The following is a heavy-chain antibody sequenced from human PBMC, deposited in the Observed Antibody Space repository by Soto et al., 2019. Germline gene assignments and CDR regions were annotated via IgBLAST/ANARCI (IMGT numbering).Heavy chain of an antibody. J-gene: IGHJ4*02. Sequence: GGSLRLSCAASGFTFSSYAMHWVRQAPGKGLEWVAVISYDGSNKYYADSVKGRFTISRDNSKNTLYLQMNSLRAEDTAVYYCARDFSIAAAGTSDYWGQGTLVTVSS. CDR3: ARDFSIAAAGTSDY. CDR1: GFTFSSYA. V-gene: IGHV3-30-3*01. D-gene: IGHD6-13*01. CDR2: ISYDGSNK.